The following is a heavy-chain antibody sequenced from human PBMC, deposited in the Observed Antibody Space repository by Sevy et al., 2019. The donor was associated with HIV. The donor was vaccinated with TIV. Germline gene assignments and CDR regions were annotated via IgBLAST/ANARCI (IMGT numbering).Heavy chain of an antibody. CDR1: GYSFTGYY. V-gene: IGHV1-2*02. Sequence: ASVKVSCKASGYSFTGYYMNWVRQAPGQGLEWMGWINPKTSDTTYSEKLEGRVTMTRDSSLSTAYLELRGLRSDDTAVYYCASDFLAVTSIPSDAFDFWGQGTLVTVSS. D-gene: IGHD2-21*02. CDR3: ASDFLAVTSIPSDAFDF. J-gene: IGHJ3*01. CDR2: INPKTSDT.